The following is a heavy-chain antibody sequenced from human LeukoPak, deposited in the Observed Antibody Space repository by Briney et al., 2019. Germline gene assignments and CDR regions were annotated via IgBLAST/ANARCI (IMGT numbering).Heavy chain of an antibody. J-gene: IGHJ5*01. Sequence: PGGSLRLSCAASGLSLTTHSMHWVRQAPGKGLEWVAVIWYDGSNKYYADSVKGRFTISRDNSKNTLYLQMNSLRAEDTAVYYCASVYSYGWFDYWGQGTLVTVSS. V-gene: IGHV3-33*01. CDR2: IWYDGSNK. CDR3: ASVYSYGWFDY. D-gene: IGHD5-18*01. CDR1: GLSLTTHS.